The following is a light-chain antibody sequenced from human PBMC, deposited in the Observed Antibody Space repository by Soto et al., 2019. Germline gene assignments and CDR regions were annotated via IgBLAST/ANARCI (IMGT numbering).Light chain of an antibody. CDR2: GAS. V-gene: IGKV3-15*01. CDR1: PSVTNY. CDR3: HQFNNWPLT. J-gene: IGKJ4*01. Sequence: EIGLTQSLATPSLSPGERATLSCRASPSVTNYLAWYQQKPGQAPRLVIYGASTRATGIPARFSGSGSGTEFTLTISTLQSEDFAVYYCHQFNNWPLTFGGGTKVDI.